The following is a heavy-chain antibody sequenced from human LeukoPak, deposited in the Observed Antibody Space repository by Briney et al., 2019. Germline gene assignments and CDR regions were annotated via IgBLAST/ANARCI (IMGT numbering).Heavy chain of an antibody. D-gene: IGHD3-16*01. J-gene: IGHJ4*02. CDR1: GSTFSSYA. CDR2: ISYDASTQ. CDR3: ARKGEGFDY. Sequence: GGSLRLSCAASGSTFSSYAFHWVRQAPGKGLEWVAVISYDASTQYYVDSVKGRFTISRDISRNTLFLQMNSLRVEDTAVYYCARKGEGFDYWGQGTLVTVSS. V-gene: IGHV3-30*01.